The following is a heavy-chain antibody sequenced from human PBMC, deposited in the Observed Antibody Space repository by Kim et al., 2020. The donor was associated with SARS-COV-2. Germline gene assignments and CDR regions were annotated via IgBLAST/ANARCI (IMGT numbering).Heavy chain of an antibody. D-gene: IGHD3-10*01. Sequence: GGSLRLSCAASGFTFSSYGMHWVRQAPGKGLEWVALMWYDGTNKYYVDSVKGRFTISRDNSKNTLYLQMNSLRAEDTAVYYCAKDSASKWFGDSFPYSGMHVWGQGPTVTVSS. CDR3: AKDSASKWFGDSFPYSGMHV. CDR1: GFTFSSYG. CDR2: MWYDGTNK. V-gene: IGHV3-33*06. J-gene: IGHJ6*02.